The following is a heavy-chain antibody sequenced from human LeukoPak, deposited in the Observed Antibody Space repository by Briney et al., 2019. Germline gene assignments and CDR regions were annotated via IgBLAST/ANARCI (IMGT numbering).Heavy chain of an antibody. V-gene: IGHV1-8*01. CDR3: ARGLYYYDSSGYQDFDY. Sequence: ASVKVSCKASGYTFTSYDINWVRQATGQGLEWMGWMNPNSGNTGYAQEFQGRVTMTRNTSISTAYMELSSLRSEDTAVYYCARGLYYYDSSGYQDFDYWGQGTLVTVSS. CDR1: GYTFTSYD. CDR2: MNPNSGNT. D-gene: IGHD3-22*01. J-gene: IGHJ4*02.